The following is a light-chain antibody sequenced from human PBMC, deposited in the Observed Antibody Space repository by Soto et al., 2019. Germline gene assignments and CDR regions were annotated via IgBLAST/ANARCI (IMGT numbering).Light chain of an antibody. J-gene: IGKJ2*01. Sequence: EIVMTQSPATLSVSPGERATLSCRASQSVSSNLAWYQQKPGQAPRLLIFGASTRATGIPARFSGSGSGTKFTLTISSLQSEDFAVYYCQQSYSAPVTFGPGTNLDI. CDR3: QQSYSAPVT. CDR1: QSVSSN. CDR2: GAS. V-gene: IGKV3-15*01.